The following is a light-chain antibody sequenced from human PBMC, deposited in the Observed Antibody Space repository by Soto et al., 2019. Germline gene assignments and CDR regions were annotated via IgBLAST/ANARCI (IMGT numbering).Light chain of an antibody. CDR2: EVS. Sequence: QSALTQPASVCESPGQSITISCTGTSSDVGSYDLVSWYQHHPGKAPKLIIYEVSKRPSGVSNRFSGSKSGNTASLTISGLQAEDEAEYFCCSYAASSDVVFGGGTKLTVL. CDR3: CSYAASSDVV. V-gene: IGLV2-23*02. CDR1: SSDVGSYDL. J-gene: IGLJ2*01.